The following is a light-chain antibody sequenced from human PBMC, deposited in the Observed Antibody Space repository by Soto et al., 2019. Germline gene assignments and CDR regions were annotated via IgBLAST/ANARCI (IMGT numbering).Light chain of an antibody. CDR2: DVS. J-gene: IGLJ1*01. V-gene: IGLV2-14*01. CDR3: SSYTSSSTYV. CDR1: SSDVGGYNY. Sequence: QSALTQPASVSGSPGQSITISCTGTSSDVGGYNYVSCYQQHPGKPPKLMIYDVSNRPSGVSNRFSGSKSGNTASLTISGPQAEDEADYYCSSYTSSSTYVFGTGSKVTVL.